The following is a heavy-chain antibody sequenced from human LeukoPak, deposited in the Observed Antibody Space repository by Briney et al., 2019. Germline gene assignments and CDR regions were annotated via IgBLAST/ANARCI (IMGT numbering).Heavy chain of an antibody. V-gene: IGHV1-69*04. CDR3: ARESRQWPTDEVHYYYYYGMDV. CDR1: GGTFSSYA. D-gene: IGHD6-19*01. Sequence: ASVKVSCKASGGTFSSYAISWVRQAPGQGLEWMGRIIPILGIANYAQKFQGRVTITADKSTSTAYMELSSLRSEDTAVYYCARESRQWPTDEVHYYYYYGMDVWGQGTTVTVSS. J-gene: IGHJ6*02. CDR2: IIPILGIA.